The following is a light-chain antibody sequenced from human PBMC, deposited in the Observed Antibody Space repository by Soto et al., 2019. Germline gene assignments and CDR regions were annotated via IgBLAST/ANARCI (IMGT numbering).Light chain of an antibody. Sequence: DTQMTQSPSTLSASVGDRVTITCRASQGMNSWLAWYQHKPGKAPKLLIYDAYSLESGVPSRLSGSGSGAEFTLTISSLQPVAFASYYCQQYNSFPLPFAGGTKVEIK. CDR3: QQYNSFPLP. J-gene: IGKJ4*01. CDR2: DAY. V-gene: IGKV1-5*01. CDR1: QGMNSW.